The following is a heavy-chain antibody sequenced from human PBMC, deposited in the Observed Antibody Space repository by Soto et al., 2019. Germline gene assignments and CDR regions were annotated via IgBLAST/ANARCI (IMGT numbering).Heavy chain of an antibody. Sequence: KASETLSLTCTVSGDSISSSSSYWGWIRQPPGKGLEWIAIISHSGTTYYTPPLKSRLPFSADTSKTNFSLTLASVPAADTAVYYWARRNYPYYFDYWGQGTLVTVSS. CDR1: GDSISSSSSY. V-gene: IGHV4-39*01. J-gene: IGHJ4*02. CDR3: ARRNYPYYFDY. CDR2: ISHSGTT. D-gene: IGHD3-10*01.